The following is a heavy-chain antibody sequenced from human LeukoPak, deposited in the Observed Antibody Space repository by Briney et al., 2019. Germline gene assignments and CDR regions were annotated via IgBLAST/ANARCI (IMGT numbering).Heavy chain of an antibody. Sequence: GASVKVSCKVSGYTLTELSMHWVRQAPGKGLEWMGGFDPEDGDAIYAQKFQGRVTMTEDTSTDTAYMELSSLRSEDTAVYYCASWAIGVVVEPFDYWGQGTLVTVSS. CDR1: GYTLTELS. V-gene: IGHV1-24*01. CDR3: ASWAIGVVVEPFDY. J-gene: IGHJ4*02. D-gene: IGHD2-21*01. CDR2: FDPEDGDA.